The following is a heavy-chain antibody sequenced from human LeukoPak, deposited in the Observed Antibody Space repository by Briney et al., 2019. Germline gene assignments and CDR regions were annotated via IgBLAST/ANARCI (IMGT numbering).Heavy chain of an antibody. D-gene: IGHD3-10*02. CDR3: ARDPRGPTGNDHYGRDSFDL. J-gene: IGHJ4*02. CDR2: LFYDGDRK. CDR1: GFTFGNYA. V-gene: IGHV3-30-3*01. Sequence: GGSLRLSCAASGFTFGNYAMHWVRQAPGKGLEWVGVLFYDGDRKHYADSVKGRFTMSRDNSQSTLYLQLSSLRGEDTAVYYCARDPRGPTGNDHYGRDSFDLWGQGTLVTVSS.